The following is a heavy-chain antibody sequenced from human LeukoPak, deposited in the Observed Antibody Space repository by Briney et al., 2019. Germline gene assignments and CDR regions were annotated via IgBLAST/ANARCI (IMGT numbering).Heavy chain of an antibody. J-gene: IGHJ5*02. D-gene: IGHD1-1*01. CDR1: GFTFSRDW. CDR2: ISDDGSIT. V-gene: IGHV3-74*03. Sequence: GGSLRLSCAASGFTFSRDWMHWVRQAPGKGLVWVSRISDDGSITTYADSVQGRFTISRDNAKNSLYLQMNGLRGEDTAVYYCPKGPGERGHFNWFAPWGQGTLVTVSS. CDR3: PKGPGERGHFNWFAP.